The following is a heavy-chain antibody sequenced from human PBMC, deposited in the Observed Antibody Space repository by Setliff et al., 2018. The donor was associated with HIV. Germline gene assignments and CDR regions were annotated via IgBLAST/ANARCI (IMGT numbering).Heavy chain of an antibody. J-gene: IGHJ4*02. V-gene: IGHV3-23*01. Sequence: GGSLRLSCAASGFTFSTHAMTWVRQAPGKGLEWVSVFSAGGGRTYYADSVRGRFTISRDNSKNTLFLQMSSLRAEDTAVYYCVSTPGVFYFDFWGQGTPVTVSS. CDR2: FSAGGGRT. CDR3: VSTPGVFYFDF. CDR1: GFTFSTHA. D-gene: IGHD2-15*01.